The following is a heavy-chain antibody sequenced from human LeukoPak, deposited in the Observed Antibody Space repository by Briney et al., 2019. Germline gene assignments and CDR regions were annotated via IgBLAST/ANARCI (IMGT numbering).Heavy chain of an antibody. Sequence: SETLSLTCAVYGGSFSGYYWSWIRQPPGKGLEWIGEITDSGSTNYNPSLKSRVTISVDTSKNQFSLKLSSVTAADTAVYYCARRWFDPWGQGTLVTVSS. CDR3: ARRWFDP. J-gene: IGHJ5*02. CDR1: GGSFSGYY. V-gene: IGHV4-34*01. CDR2: ITDSGST.